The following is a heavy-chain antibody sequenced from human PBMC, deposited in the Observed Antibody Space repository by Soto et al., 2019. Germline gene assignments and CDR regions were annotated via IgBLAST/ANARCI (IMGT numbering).Heavy chain of an antibody. CDR3: GRCTSTSCHLGSDY. J-gene: IGHJ4*02. D-gene: IGHD2-2*01. CDR2: ISHDGINK. CDR1: GFTFSRYA. V-gene: IGHV3-30-3*01. Sequence: GGSLRLSCAASGFTFSRYAMNRVRQAPGKGLEWVALISHDGINKYYADSVRGRFTISRDSSTNTLYLQMNSLRAADTAVYYCGRCTSTSCHLGSDYWGQGTLVTVSS.